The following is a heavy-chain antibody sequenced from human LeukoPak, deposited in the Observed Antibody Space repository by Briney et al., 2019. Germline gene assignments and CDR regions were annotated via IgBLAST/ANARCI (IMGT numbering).Heavy chain of an antibody. CDR1: GFTFSSYA. Sequence: GGSLRLSCAASGFTFSSYAMSWVRQAPGKGLEWVSVISGSGGSTYYADSVKGRFTISRDNSKSTLYLQMNSLRAEDTAVYYCAKGVGSGWPNWFDPWGQGTLVTVSS. D-gene: IGHD6-19*01. CDR2: ISGSGGST. V-gene: IGHV3-23*01. CDR3: AKGVGSGWPNWFDP. J-gene: IGHJ5*02.